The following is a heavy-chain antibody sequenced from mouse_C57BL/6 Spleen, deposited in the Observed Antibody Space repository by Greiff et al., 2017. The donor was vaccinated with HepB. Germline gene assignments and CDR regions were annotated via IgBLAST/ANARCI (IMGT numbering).Heavy chain of an antibody. D-gene: IGHD2-1*01. CDR1: GYAFSSSW. CDR2: IYPGDGDT. CDR3: ARYYGNLYAMDY. Sequence: VQLQQSGPELVKPGASVKISCKASGYAFSSSWMNWVKQRPGKGLEWIGRIYPGDGDTNYNGKFKGKATLTADKSSSTAYMQLSSLTSEDSAVYFCARYYGNLYAMDYWGQGTSVTVSS. J-gene: IGHJ4*01. V-gene: IGHV1-82*01.